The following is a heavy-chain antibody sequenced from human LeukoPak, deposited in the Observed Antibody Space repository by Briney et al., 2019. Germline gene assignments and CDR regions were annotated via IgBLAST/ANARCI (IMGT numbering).Heavy chain of an antibody. CDR3: AREGVSVTNFEY. CDR1: GGSFSGYY. CDR2: INHSGST. J-gene: IGHJ4*02. V-gene: IGHV4-34*01. D-gene: IGHD5/OR15-5a*01. Sequence: KSSESLSLTCAVYGGSFSGYYWSWIRQPPGKGLEWIGEINHSGSTNYNPSLKSRVTISVDTSKNQFSLKLRSVTAADTAVYYCAREGVSVTNFEYWSQGTLVTVSS.